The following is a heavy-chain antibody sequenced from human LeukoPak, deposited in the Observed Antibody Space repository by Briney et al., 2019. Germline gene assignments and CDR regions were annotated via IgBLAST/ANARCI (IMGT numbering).Heavy chain of an antibody. CDR1: GGSISNYY. CDR3: AREYSRTAFDI. D-gene: IGHD6-13*01. V-gene: IGHV4-59*01. Sequence: PSETLSLTCTASGGSISNYYWSWIRQPPGKGLEWIGYIYYSGSTNYNPSLKSRITISVDTSKNQFSLKLSSVTAADTAVYYCAREYSRTAFDIWGQGTMVTVSS. CDR2: IYYSGST. J-gene: IGHJ3*02.